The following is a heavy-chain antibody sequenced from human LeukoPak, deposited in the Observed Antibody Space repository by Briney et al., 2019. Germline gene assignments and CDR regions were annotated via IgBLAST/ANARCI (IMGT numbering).Heavy chain of an antibody. Sequence: PSETLSLTCTVSGGSISGYYWSWIRLPPGKGLEWIGYVFHSGSTNYNPSLKCRVTISVDTSKNQFSLKVTSVIAADTAVYFCARFPYSGISHYFDYWGQGALVTVSS. CDR3: ARFPYSGISHYFDY. D-gene: IGHD1-26*01. J-gene: IGHJ4*02. CDR2: VFHSGST. CDR1: GGSISGYY. V-gene: IGHV4-59*01.